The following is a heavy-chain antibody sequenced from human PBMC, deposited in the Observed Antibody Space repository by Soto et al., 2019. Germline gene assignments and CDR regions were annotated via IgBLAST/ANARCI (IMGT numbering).Heavy chain of an antibody. CDR1: GYTFTSYG. CDR3: ARVRLRGDSSGSIYYYYYYGMDV. J-gene: IGHJ6*02. V-gene: IGHV1-18*04. D-gene: IGHD6-19*01. Sequence: GASVKVSFKASGYTFTSYGISWVRQAPGQGLEWMGWISAYNGNTNYAQKLQGRVTMTTDTSTSTAYMELRSLRSDDTAVYYCARVRLRGDSSGSIYYYYYYGMDVWGQGTTVTVSS. CDR2: ISAYNGNT.